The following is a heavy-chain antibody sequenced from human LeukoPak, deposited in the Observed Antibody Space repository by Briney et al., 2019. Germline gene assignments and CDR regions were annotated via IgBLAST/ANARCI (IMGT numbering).Heavy chain of an antibody. D-gene: IGHD3-22*01. J-gene: IGHJ3*02. V-gene: IGHV4-59*12. Sequence: KSSETLSLTCTVSGGSISSYYWSWIRQPPGKGLEWIGYIYYSGSTYYNPSLKSRVTISVDTSKNQFSLKLSSVTAADTAVYYCARDVGDSSGYFTDAFDIWGQGTMVTVSS. CDR3: ARDVGDSSGYFTDAFDI. CDR2: IYYSGST. CDR1: GGSISSYY.